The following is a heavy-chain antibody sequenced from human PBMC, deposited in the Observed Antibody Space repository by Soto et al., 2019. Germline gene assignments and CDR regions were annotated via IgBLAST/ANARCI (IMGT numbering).Heavy chain of an antibody. D-gene: IGHD2-2*01. Sequence: QLQLQESGPGLVKPSETLSLTCTVSGGSISSSSYYWGWIRQPPGKGLEWIGSIYYSGSTYYNPSLKSRVTISVDTSKNQFSLKLSSVTAADTAVYYCASLFYCSSTGCYYYYGMDVWGQGTTVTVSS. CDR2: IYYSGST. V-gene: IGHV4-39*01. J-gene: IGHJ6*02. CDR3: ASLFYCSSTGCYYYYGMDV. CDR1: GGSISSSSYY.